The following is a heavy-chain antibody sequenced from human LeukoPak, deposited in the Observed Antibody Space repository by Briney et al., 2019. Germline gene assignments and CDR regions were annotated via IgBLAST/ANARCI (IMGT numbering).Heavy chain of an antibody. CDR1: GFTFSSYA. D-gene: IGHD7-27*01. V-gene: IGHV3-7*01. Sequence: GGSLRLSCAASGFTFSSYAMHWVRQAPGKGLEWVANINQDGRGKNYVASVKGRFTISRDNAKNALYLQMNSLRVEDTAVYYCTTLGFWGQGTLLTVSS. CDR2: INQDGRGK. CDR3: TTLGF. J-gene: IGHJ4*02.